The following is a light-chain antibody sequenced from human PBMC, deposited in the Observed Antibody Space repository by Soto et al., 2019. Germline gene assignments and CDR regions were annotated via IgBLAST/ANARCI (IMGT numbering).Light chain of an antibody. J-gene: IGKJ1*01. CDR1: QGISNW. Sequence: DIQMTQSPSSVSASVGDRVTITYRASQGISNWLAWYQQKPGKAPKILIYDASSLQSGVPSRFSGSGSGTDFTLTISSLQPEDFATYYCQQADSFPWTFGQGTKVEIK. V-gene: IGKV1-12*01. CDR2: DAS. CDR3: QQADSFPWT.